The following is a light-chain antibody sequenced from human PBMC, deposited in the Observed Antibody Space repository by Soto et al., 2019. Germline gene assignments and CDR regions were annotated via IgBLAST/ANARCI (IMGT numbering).Light chain of an antibody. J-gene: IGLJ1*01. V-gene: IGLV2-14*01. CDR3: SSYTSSSTRV. Sequence: QFALTQPASVSGSPGQSITISCTGTSSDVGGYNYVSWYQQHPGKAPKLMIYEVSNRPSGVSNRFSGSKSGNTASLTISGLQAEDEADYYCSSYTSSSTRVFGTGTKVTV. CDR1: SSDVGGYNY. CDR2: EVS.